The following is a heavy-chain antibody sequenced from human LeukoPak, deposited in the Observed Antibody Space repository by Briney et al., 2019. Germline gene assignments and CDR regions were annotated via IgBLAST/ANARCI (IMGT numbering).Heavy chain of an antibody. V-gene: IGHV4-34*01. CDR3: ASTFRGVTTDYYDGMDV. D-gene: IGHD4-17*01. CDR1: GGSFSGYY. Sequence: SETLSLTCAVYGGSFSGYYCSWIRQPPGKGLEWIGEIDHSGSTNYNPSLKSRVTISVDTSKNQFSLKLSSVTAADTAVYYCASTFRGVTTDYYDGMDVWGQGTTVTVSS. CDR2: IDHSGST. J-gene: IGHJ6*02.